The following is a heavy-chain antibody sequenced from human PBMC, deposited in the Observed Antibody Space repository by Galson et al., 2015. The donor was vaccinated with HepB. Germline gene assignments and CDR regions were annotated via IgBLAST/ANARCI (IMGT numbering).Heavy chain of an antibody. J-gene: IGHJ3*02. D-gene: IGHD6-19*01. CDR2: ISYDGSNK. CDR1: GFTFSSYA. CDR3: AKDGKQWLVGAFDI. V-gene: IGHV3-30-3*01. Sequence: SLRLSCAASGFTFSSYAMHWVRQAPGKGLEWVAVISYDGSNKYYADSVKGRFTISRDNSKNTLYLQMNSLRAEDTAVYYCAKDGKQWLVGAFDIWGQGTMVTVSS.